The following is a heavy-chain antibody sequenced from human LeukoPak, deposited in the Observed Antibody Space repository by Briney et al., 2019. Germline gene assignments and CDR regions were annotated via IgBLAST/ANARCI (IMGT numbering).Heavy chain of an antibody. CDR1: GGSISSYY. Sequence: SSETLSLTCTVSGGSISSYYWSWIRQPPGKGLEWIGYIYYSGSTNYNPSLKSRVTISVDTSKNQFSLKLSSVTAADTAVYYCASDSGSYGSAFDIWGQGTMVTVSS. V-gene: IGHV4-59*08. J-gene: IGHJ3*02. CDR3: ASDSGSYGSAFDI. CDR2: IYYSGST. D-gene: IGHD1-26*01.